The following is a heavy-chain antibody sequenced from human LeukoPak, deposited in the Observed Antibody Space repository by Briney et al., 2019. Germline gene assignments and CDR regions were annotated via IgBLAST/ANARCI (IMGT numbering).Heavy chain of an antibody. D-gene: IGHD2-15*01. CDR1: RFTFRSYG. J-gene: IGHJ6*04. V-gene: IGHV3-23*01. CDR2: MSGSGSNT. Sequence: GGSLRLSCAASRFTFRSYGMSWVRQAPGKGLEWVSAMSGSGSNTYYADSVKGRFTISRDNSKNTLYLQMNSLRAEDTAVYYCAKEGVAATVAYYYYGMDVWGKGTTVTVSS. CDR3: AKEGVAATVAYYYYGMDV.